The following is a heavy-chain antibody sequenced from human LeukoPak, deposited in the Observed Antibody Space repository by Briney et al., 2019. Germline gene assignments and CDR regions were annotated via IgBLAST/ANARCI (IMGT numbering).Heavy chain of an antibody. CDR2: INPSDGSI. D-gene: IGHD2-2*01. J-gene: IGHJ6*02. CDR3: ARDLEASIVVVPAVPYAYYYYGMDV. Sequence: ASVKVSCKASGYIFTAYYLQWVRQAPGQGLELMGIINPSDGSITYAQKFQGGVTMTSDTSTGTVYMELRSLRSEDAALYYCARDLEASIVVVPAVPYAYYYYGMDVWGQGTTVTVSS. V-gene: IGHV1-46*01. CDR1: GYIFTAYY.